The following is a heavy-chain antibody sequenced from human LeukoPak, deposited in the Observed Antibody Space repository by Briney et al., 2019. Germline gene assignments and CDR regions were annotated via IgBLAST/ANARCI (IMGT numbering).Heavy chain of an antibody. J-gene: IGHJ5*02. V-gene: IGHV4-39*07. CDR2: IYSSGSA. CDR1: GGSINSNNYY. Sequence: SETLSLTCTVSGGSINSNNYYWGWIRQPPGKGLEWIGSIYSSGSAYYNPSLKSRVTISVDTSKNQFSLRLSSVTAADTAVYYCARGGVDTAMVNWFDPWGQGTLVTVSS. D-gene: IGHD5-18*01. CDR3: ARGGVDTAMVNWFDP.